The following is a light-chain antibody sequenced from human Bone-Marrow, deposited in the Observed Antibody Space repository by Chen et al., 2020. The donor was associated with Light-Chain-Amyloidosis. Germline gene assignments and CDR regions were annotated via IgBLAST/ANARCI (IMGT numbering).Light chain of an antibody. CDR2: EVT. V-gene: IGLV2-14*01. J-gene: IGLJ1*01. CDR3: SSYTITNTLV. CDR1: SSDVGGDNH. Sequence: QSPLTQPASVSGSPVQSITISSTGTSSDVGGDNHVSWYQQHPDKAPKLMIYEVTNRPSWVPDRFSGSKSDNTASLTISGLQTEDEADYFCSSYTITNTLVFGSGTRVTVL.